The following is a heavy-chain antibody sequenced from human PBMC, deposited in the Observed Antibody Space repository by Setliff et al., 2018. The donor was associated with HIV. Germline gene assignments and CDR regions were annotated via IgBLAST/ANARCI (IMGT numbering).Heavy chain of an antibody. CDR2: IKQDGSEM. Sequence: GGSLRLSCTASGFTFGDYAMSLVRQAPGKGLEWVANIKQDGSEMYYVDSVKGRFTISRDNSKNTLYLQMSSLRVEDTAVYYCVKVSRGTVVRGVILVGYFDYWGQGTLVTVSS. V-gene: IGHV3-7*03. CDR1: GFTFGDYA. D-gene: IGHD3-10*02. CDR3: VKVSRGTVVRGVILVGYFDY. J-gene: IGHJ4*02.